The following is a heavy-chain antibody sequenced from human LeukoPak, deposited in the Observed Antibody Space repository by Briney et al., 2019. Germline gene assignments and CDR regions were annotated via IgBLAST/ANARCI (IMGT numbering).Heavy chain of an antibody. CDR2: IYYSGST. CDR1: GGSISSYY. J-gene: IGHJ4*02. V-gene: IGHV4-59*01. D-gene: IGHD6-19*01. Sequence: SETLSLTCTVSGGSISSYYWSWIRQPPGKGLEWIGYIYYSGSTNYNPSLKSRVTISVDTSKNQFSLKLSSVTAADTAVYCCARADPAVAGFDYWGQGTLVTVSS. CDR3: ARADPAVAGFDY.